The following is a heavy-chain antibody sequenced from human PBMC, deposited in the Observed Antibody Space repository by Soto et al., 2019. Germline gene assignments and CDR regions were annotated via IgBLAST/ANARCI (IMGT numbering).Heavy chain of an antibody. Sequence: QVQLVESGGGVVQPGMSLRLSCAASGYTFIRYGMHWFRQAPGKGLEWVAVIWYDGSNKYYADSVKGRFTISRDNSKNTVFLQMDSLRVEDTALYYCARDGSGGAWGWFAPWGQGTLVSVSS. V-gene: IGHV3-33*01. CDR2: IWYDGSNK. J-gene: IGHJ5*02. CDR3: ARDGSGGAWGWFAP. D-gene: IGHD3-16*01. CDR1: GYTFIRYG.